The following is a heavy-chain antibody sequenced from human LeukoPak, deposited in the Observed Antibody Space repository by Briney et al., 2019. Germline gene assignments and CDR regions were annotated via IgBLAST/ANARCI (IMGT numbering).Heavy chain of an antibody. CDR3: ARVAGASYNSCWGLGDY. V-gene: IGHV3-30*04. D-gene: IGHD6-19*01. J-gene: IGHJ4*02. CDR2: ISYDGSNK. CDR1: GFTFSSYA. Sequence: GGSLRLSCAASGFTFSSYAMHWVRQAPGKGLEWVAVISYDGSNKYYADSVKGRFTISRDNSKNTLYLQMNSLRAEDTAVYYCARVAGASYNSCWGLGDYWGQGTLVTVSS.